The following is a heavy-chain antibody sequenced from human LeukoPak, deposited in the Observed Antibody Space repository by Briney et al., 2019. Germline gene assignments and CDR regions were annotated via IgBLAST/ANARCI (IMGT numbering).Heavy chain of an antibody. Sequence: PSQTLSLTCTVSGGSISSGDCYWSWIRQPPGKGLEWIGYIYYSGSTYYNPSLKSRVTISVDTSKNQFSLKLSSVTAADTAVYYCASVDYYYDSSGLREDAFDIWGQGTMVTVSS. D-gene: IGHD3-22*01. J-gene: IGHJ3*02. CDR2: IYYSGST. V-gene: IGHV4-30-4*01. CDR3: ASVDYYYDSSGLREDAFDI. CDR1: GGSISSGDCY.